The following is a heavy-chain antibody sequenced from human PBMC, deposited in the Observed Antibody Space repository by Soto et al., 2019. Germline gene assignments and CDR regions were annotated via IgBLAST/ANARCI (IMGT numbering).Heavy chain of an antibody. CDR1: GFTFSSYW. D-gene: IGHD6-6*01. CDR2: IKQDGSDK. J-gene: IGHJ4*02. CDR3: ARGYSSSLDY. V-gene: IGHV3-7*01. Sequence: PGGSLRLSCAASGFTFSSYWMSWVRQAPGKGLEWVANIKQDGSDKYYVDSVKGRFTVSRDNAKNSLYLQMNSLRAEDTAVYYCARGYSSSLDYWGQRTLVTVSS.